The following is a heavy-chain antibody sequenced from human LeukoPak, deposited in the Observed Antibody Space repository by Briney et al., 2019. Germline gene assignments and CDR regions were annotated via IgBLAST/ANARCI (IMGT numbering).Heavy chain of an antibody. J-gene: IGHJ4*02. V-gene: IGHV3-66*01. D-gene: IGHD5-12*01. CDR2: LYSSGYT. CDR3: AAKGNGYTGTYVFAH. Sequence: PGGSLRLSCAASGFSVTSNYMSWVRQAPGQGLEWVSVLYSSGYTKYADSVKGRFSISRDTSENTLSLHMNSLRAEDSAVYYCAAKGNGYTGTYVFAHWGRGTLVTVSS. CDR1: GFSVTSNY.